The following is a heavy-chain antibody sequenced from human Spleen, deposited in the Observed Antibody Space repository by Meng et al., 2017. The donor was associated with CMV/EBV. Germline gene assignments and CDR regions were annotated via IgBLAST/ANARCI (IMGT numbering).Heavy chain of an antibody. Sequence: SETLSLTCAISGDSVSSNTAAWDWIRQSPSRGLEWLGRTYFRSKWYNDYALSVKGRIIINPDTSKNQFSLQLNSVTPEDTALYYCAKEARIYDFWSGYPLYYYYYGMDVWGQGTTVTVSS. J-gene: IGHJ6*02. CDR1: GDSVSSNTAA. V-gene: IGHV6-1*01. CDR2: TYFRSKWYN. CDR3: AKEARIYDFWSGYPLYYYYYGMDV. D-gene: IGHD3-3*01.